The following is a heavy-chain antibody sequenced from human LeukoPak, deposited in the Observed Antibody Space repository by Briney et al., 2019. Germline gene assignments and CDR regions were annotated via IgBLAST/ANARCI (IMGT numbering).Heavy chain of an antibody. CDR2: TSAGGDIT. V-gene: IGHV3-23*01. D-gene: IGHD3-22*01. J-gene: IGHJ4*02. CDR1: GFTFSDHA. Sequence: VQLGGSLRLSCAASGFTFSDHAMTWVRQTLAKGLESVSSTSAGGDITHYAESVKGRFTISRDSSKSTLYLQMNSLRAEDTAIYFCAYLDSSGFYYGRLRYWGQGTPVTVSS. CDR3: AYLDSSGFYYGRLRY.